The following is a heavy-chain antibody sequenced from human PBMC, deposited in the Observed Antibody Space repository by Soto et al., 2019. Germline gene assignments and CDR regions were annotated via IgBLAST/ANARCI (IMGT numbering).Heavy chain of an antibody. CDR3: ARVWEYGNLAPF. V-gene: IGHV3-11*06. CDR1: GFTFSDYY. Sequence: PGGSLRLSRAVSGFTFSDYYMTWIRQAPGKGLEWVSYISSSTSHTNYADSVKGRVTITRDTSASTAYMELSSLRSEDTAVYYCARVWEYGNLAPFWGQGTRVTVSS. D-gene: IGHD4-4*01. J-gene: IGHJ4*02. CDR2: ISSSTSHT.